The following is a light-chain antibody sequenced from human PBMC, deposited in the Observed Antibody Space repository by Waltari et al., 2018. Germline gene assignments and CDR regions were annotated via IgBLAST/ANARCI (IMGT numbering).Light chain of an antibody. V-gene: IGLV3-1*01. CDR1: KSGDKY. CDR3: QAWDSSTFYV. CDR2: QDS. J-gene: IGLJ1*01. Sequence: SYELTQPPSVSVSPGQTARIPCPGDKSGDKYACWYQQKPGQSPVLVIYQDSKRPSGIPERFSGSNSGNTATLTISGTQAMDEADYYCQAWDSSTFYVFGTGTKVTVL.